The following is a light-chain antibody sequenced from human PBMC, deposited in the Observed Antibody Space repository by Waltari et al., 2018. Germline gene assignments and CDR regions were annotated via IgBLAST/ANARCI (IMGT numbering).Light chain of an antibody. Sequence: DIQMTQSPSTLSASVGDRVPITCRASQSISSWLVWYQQKPGKAPKLLIYKASSLESGVPSRFSGSGSGTEFTLTISSLQPDDFATYYCQQYNTYPWTFGQGTKVEIK. CDR2: KAS. CDR1: QSISSW. J-gene: IGKJ1*01. V-gene: IGKV1-5*03. CDR3: QQYNTYPWT.